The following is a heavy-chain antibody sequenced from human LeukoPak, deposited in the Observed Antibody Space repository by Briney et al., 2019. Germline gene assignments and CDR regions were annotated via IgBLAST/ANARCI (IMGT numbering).Heavy chain of an antibody. CDR3: ARRHSSGWLFDY. D-gene: IGHD6-19*01. Sequence: SETLSLTCAVYGGSFSGYYWSWIRQPPGKGLEWIGEINHSGSTNYNPSLKSRVTISVDTSKNQFSLKLSSVTAADTAVYYCARRHSSGWLFDYWGQGTLVTVSS. V-gene: IGHV4-34*01. CDR1: GGSFSGYY. CDR2: INHSGST. J-gene: IGHJ4*02.